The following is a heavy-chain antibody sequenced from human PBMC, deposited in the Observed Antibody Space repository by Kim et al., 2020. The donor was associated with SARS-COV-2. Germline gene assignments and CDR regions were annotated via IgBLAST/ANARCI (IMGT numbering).Heavy chain of an antibody. D-gene: IGHD3-10*01. CDR1: GFTFSSYS. CDR2: ISSSSSTI. CDR3: ARSGPFDYYGSGSIDY. Sequence: GGSLRLSCAASGFTFSSYSMNWVRQAPGKGLEWVSYISSSSSTIYYADSVKGRFTISRDNAKNSLYLQMNSLRDEDTAVYYCARSGPFDYYGSGSIDYWGQGTLVTVSA. J-gene: IGHJ4*02. V-gene: IGHV3-48*02.